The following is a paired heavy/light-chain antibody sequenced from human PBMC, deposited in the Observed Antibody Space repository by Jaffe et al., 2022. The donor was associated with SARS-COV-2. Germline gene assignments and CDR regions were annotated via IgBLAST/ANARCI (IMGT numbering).Heavy chain of an antibody. V-gene: IGHV1-46*01. CDR3: ARAYEYSGNDRSRHLDH. CDR1: GYTFTSYY. J-gene: IGHJ4*02. D-gene: IGHD5-12*01. Sequence: VQLVQSAAEVKKPGASVQVSCKTSGYTFTSYYIHWVRQAPGQGLEWMGIINPTSGTTNSAQKFQGRVTMTRDTSTSTAYLELSNLESADTAVYFCARAYEYSGNDRSRHLDHWGQGTQVIVSS. CDR2: INPTSGTT.
Light chain of an antibody. Sequence: DIVMTQSPLSLPVTPGEPASISCRSSQTLLHSNGYHYLDWYLQKPGQSPQLLIFLGSNRASGVPDRFSGSGSGTDFTLKISRVEAEDVGVYYCMQALQTPRTFGQGTRLEIK. CDR1: QTLLHSNGYHY. V-gene: IGKV2-28*01. CDR2: LGS. CDR3: MQALQTPRT. J-gene: IGKJ5*01.